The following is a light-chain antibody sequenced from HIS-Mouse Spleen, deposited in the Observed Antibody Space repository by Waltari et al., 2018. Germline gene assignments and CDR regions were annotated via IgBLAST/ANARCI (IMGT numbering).Light chain of an antibody. CDR3: QVWDSSSDHYV. CDR2: DDS. CDR1: DIGSNS. J-gene: IGLJ1*01. V-gene: IGLV3-21*02. Sequence: SYVLTQPPSLSVAPGQTARITCRGNDIGSNSVHWYQQKPGQAPVLVVYDDSDRPSGIPERFSGSNSGNTATLTISRVEAGDEADYYCQVWDSSSDHYVFGTGTKVTVL.